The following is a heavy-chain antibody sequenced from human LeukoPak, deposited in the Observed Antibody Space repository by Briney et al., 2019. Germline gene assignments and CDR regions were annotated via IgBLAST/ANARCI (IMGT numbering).Heavy chain of an antibody. V-gene: IGHV1-2*02. CDR3: ARALRYFDGFRQTIDY. D-gene: IGHD3-9*01. Sequence: ASVKVSCKASGYTFTGYYMHWVRQAPGQGLEWMGWINPNSGGTNYARKFQGRVTMTRDTSISTAYMELSRLRSDDTAVYYCARALRYFDGFRQTIDYWGQGTLVTVSS. J-gene: IGHJ4*02. CDR2: INPNSGGT. CDR1: GYTFTGYY.